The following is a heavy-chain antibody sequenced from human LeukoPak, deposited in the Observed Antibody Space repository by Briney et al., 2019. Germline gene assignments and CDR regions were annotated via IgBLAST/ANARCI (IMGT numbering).Heavy chain of an antibody. V-gene: IGHV3-48*04. CDR1: GFTFSSYA. D-gene: IGHD6-19*01. CDR2: ISSSGSTI. J-gene: IGHJ4*02. CDR3: ARAVAVPGYYFDY. Sequence: PGGSLRLSCAASGFTFSSYAMSWVRQAPGKGLEWVSYISSSGSTIFYADSVKGRFTISRDNARNSLFLQLNRLRAEDTAVYYCARAVAVPGYYFDYWGQGTVVTVSS.